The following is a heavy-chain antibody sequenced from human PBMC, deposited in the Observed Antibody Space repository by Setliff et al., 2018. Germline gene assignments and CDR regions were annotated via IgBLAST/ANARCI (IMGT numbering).Heavy chain of an antibody. CDR3: ARHENDYGDYDDAFDI. Sequence: PSETLSLTCTVSGGSISTYYWSRIRQPPGKGLEWIGYIYYSGRTNYNPSLRSRVTISVDTSKNQFSLKVSSVTAADTAVYYCARHENDYGDYDDAFDIWGQGTMVTVSS. D-gene: IGHD4-17*01. V-gene: IGHV4-59*08. CDR2: IYYSGRT. J-gene: IGHJ3*02. CDR1: GGSISTYY.